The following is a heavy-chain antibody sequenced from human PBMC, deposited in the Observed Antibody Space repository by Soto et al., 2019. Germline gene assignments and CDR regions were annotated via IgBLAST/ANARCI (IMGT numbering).Heavy chain of an antibody. CDR1: VCRFSSCS. D-gene: IGHD2-2*01. Sequence: SVYVSCYSSVCRFSSCSRMWVRQAHGKGLEWMGRIIPILGIANYAKKFQGRVTITADKSTSTAYMELSSLRSEDTAVYYCATSVPPPMGSHDGLDIRGQGTMVTVSS. V-gene: IGHV1-69*02. CDR2: IIPILGIA. CDR3: ATSVPPPMGSHDGLDI. J-gene: IGHJ3*02.